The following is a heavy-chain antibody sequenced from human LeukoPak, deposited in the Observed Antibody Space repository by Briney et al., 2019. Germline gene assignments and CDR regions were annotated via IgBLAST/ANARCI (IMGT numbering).Heavy chain of an antibody. CDR1: GFTFSSYE. CDR2: ISSSGSTI. Sequence: PGGSLRLSCAASGFTFSSYEMNWVRQAPGKGLEWVSYISSSGSTIYYADSVKGRFTISRDNAKNSLYLQMNSLRAEDTAVYYCARVARATAFDIWGQGTMVTVSS. D-gene: IGHD5-12*01. J-gene: IGHJ3*02. CDR3: ARVARATAFDI. V-gene: IGHV3-48*03.